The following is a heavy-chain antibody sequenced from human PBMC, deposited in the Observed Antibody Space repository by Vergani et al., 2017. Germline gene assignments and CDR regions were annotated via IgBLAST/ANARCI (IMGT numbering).Heavy chain of an antibody. CDR2: IIPILGIA. V-gene: IGHV1-69*04. CDR3: ARGDIVVAYNWFDP. CDR1: GGTFSSYA. D-gene: IGHD2-15*01. Sequence: QVQLVQSGAEVKKPGSSVKVSCKASGGTFSSYAISWVRQAPGQGLEWMGRIIPILGIANYAQKLQGRSTITADKSTSTAYMELSSLRSEDTAVYYCARGDIVVAYNWFDPWGQGTLVTVSS. J-gene: IGHJ5*02.